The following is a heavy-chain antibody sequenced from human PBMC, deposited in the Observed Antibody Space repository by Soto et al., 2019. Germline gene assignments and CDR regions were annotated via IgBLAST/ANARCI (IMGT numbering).Heavy chain of an antibody. CDR2: INPSGGST. V-gene: IGHV1-46*01. CDR3: ARDRGYDFWSGPPLGSYYYYGMDV. J-gene: IGHJ6*02. CDR1: GYTFTSYY. D-gene: IGHD3-3*01. Sequence: ASVKVSCKASGYTFTSYYMHWVRQAPGQGLEWMGIINPSGGSTSYAQKFQGRVTMTRDTSTSTVYMELSSLRSEDTAVYYCARDRGYDFWSGPPLGSYYYYGMDVWGQGTTVTV.